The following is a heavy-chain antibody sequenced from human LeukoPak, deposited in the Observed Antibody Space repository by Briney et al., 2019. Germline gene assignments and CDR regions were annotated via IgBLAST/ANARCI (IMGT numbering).Heavy chain of an antibody. D-gene: IGHD2-2*01. V-gene: IGHV3-13*01. Sequence: GGSLRLSCAASGFTFSSYDMHWVRQATGKGLEWVSSIGTAGDTYYPGSVKGRFTISRENAMNSLYLKMTSRRAGETAVFYCARVSEYCSSTRCYEFDYWGQGTLVTVPS. CDR3: ARVSEYCSSTRCYEFDY. J-gene: IGHJ4*02. CDR1: GFTFSSYD. CDR2: IGTAGDT.